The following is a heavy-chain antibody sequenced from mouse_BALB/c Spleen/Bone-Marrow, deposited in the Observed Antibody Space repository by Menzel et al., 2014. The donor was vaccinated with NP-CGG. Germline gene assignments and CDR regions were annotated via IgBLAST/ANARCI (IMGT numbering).Heavy chain of an antibody. V-gene: IGHV1S56*01. J-gene: IGHJ4*01. CDR1: GYTFTSYY. Sequence: QVQLKESGPELVTPGASVRISCTASGYTFTSYYIHWVKQRPGQGLEWIGWIYPGNVNTKYNEKFKGKATLTADKSSSTAYMQLSSLTSEDSAVYFCARGGWLRDAMDYWGQGTSVTGSS. CDR3: ARGGWLRDAMDY. CDR2: IYPGNVNT. D-gene: IGHD2-2*01.